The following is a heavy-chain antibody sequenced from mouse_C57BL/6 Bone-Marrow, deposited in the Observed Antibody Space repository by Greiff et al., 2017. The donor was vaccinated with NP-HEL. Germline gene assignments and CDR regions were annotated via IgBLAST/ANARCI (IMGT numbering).Heavy chain of an antibody. CDR1: GSSLTSYG. Sequence: QVQLQQSGPGLVQPSQSLSITCTVSGSSLTSYGVHWVRQPPGKGLEWLGVIWSGGSTDYNAAFISRLSISKDNSKSQVFFKMNSLQADDTAIYYCAKGNYGSSFSYWYFDVWGTGTTVTVSS. D-gene: IGHD1-1*01. CDR3: AKGNYGSSFSYWYFDV. CDR2: IWSGGST. V-gene: IGHV2-4*01. J-gene: IGHJ1*03.